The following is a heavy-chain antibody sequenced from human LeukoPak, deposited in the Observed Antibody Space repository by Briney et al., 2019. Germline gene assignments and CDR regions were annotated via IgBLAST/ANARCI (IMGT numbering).Heavy chain of an antibody. CDR3: ARYRSPPPFVWSDY. Sequence: GGSLRLSCAASGFTFSNSFMSWVRQAPGKGLEWVANINGDGSEKNYVDSVKGRFTISRDNARNSLFLQMSSLRADDTAVYYCARYRSPPPFVWSDYWGQGTLVTVSS. J-gene: IGHJ4*02. D-gene: IGHD3-9*01. CDR1: GFTFSNSF. CDR2: INGDGSEK. V-gene: IGHV3-7*01.